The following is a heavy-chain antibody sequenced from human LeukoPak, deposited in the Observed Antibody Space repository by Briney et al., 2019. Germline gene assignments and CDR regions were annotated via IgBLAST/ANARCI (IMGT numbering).Heavy chain of an antibody. CDR2: IYYSGGT. V-gene: IGHV4-59*01. CDR3: ARGWAKDSSSWYYVDYYYGMDV. Sequence: PSETLSLTCTVSGGSISSYYWSWIRQPPGKGLEWIGYIYYSGGTNYNPSLKSRVTISVDTSKNQFSLKLSSVTAADTAVYYCARGWAKDSSSWYYVDYYYGMDVWGQGTTVTVPS. D-gene: IGHD6-13*01. CDR1: GGSISSYY. J-gene: IGHJ6*02.